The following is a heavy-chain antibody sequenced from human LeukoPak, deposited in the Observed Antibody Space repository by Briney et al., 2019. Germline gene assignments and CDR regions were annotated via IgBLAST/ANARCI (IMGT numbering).Heavy chain of an antibody. Sequence: GGSLRLSCAASAFTFSSYTMHWVRQAPGKGLEWVAAISYDGSNKYSADSVKGRFTISRDNSKNTLYLQMNSLRAEDTAVYYCAKAVVYCSGGSCYSTPFDYWGQGTLVTVSS. CDR3: AKAVVYCSGGSCYSTPFDY. D-gene: IGHD2-15*01. CDR1: AFTFSSYT. CDR2: ISYDGSNK. V-gene: IGHV3-30-3*01. J-gene: IGHJ4*02.